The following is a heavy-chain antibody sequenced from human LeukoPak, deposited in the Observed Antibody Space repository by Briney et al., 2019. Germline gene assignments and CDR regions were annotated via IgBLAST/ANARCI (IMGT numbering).Heavy chain of an antibody. Sequence: PGGSLRLSCAASGFTFSNYAMSWVRQAPGMGLESVATISGSGGSTYYADSVKGRFTLSRDNSTNTMYLQMNTLRAEDTAVYYCAKNLWFGELLLGGAFDMWGQGRMVTVSS. CDR1: GFTFSNYA. CDR2: ISGSGGST. CDR3: AKNLWFGELLLGGAFDM. J-gene: IGHJ3*02. D-gene: IGHD3-10*01. V-gene: IGHV3-23*01.